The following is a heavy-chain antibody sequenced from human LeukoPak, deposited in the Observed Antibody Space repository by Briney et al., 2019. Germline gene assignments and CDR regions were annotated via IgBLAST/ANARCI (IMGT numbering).Heavy chain of an antibody. CDR1: DDSITMYY. V-gene: IGHV4-59*12. CDR2: VDHTGST. Sequence: SETLSLTCSVSDDSITMYYWTWIRQPPGKGLEWIGYVDHTGSTNYNPSLKSRVTISVDTSKNQFSLQLNSVTPEDTAVYYCARGPNDAFHIWGQGTMVTVSS. CDR3: ARGPNDAFHI. J-gene: IGHJ3*02.